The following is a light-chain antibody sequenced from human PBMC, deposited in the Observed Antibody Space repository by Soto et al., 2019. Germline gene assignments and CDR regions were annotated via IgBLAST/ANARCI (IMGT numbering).Light chain of an antibody. CDR3: SSYTGSSTLV. V-gene: IGLV2-14*01. J-gene: IGLJ3*02. Sequence: QSALTQPASVSGSPGQSITISCTGTNSDIGGYNYVSWYQQHPGKAPKLIIYEVSNRPSGVSNRFSGSKSGNTASLTISGLEAEDEADYYCSSYTGSSTLVFGGGTKLTVL. CDR2: EVS. CDR1: NSDIGGYNY.